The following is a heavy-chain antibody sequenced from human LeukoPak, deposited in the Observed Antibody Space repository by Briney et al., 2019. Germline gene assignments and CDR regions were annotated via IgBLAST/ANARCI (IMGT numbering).Heavy chain of an antibody. CDR2: IIPIFGTA. CDR1: GGTFSSYA. J-gene: IGHJ4*02. D-gene: IGHD4-17*01. Sequence: SVKVSCKASGGTFSSYAISWVRQAPGQGLEWMGGIIPIFGTANYAQKFQGRVTITADKSTSTAYMELSSLRSEDTAVYYCATGDDYGDFNDYWGQGTLVTVSS. CDR3: ATGDDYGDFNDY. V-gene: IGHV1-69*06.